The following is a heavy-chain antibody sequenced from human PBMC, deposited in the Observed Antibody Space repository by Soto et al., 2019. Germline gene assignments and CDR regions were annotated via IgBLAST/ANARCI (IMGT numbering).Heavy chain of an antibody. CDR1: GVTFSSYA. CDR3: ARYCSSTSCLPYYYYYGMDV. CDR2: ISGSGGST. V-gene: IGHV3-23*01. D-gene: IGHD2-2*01. J-gene: IGHJ6*02. Sequence: XGSLRLSCAAAGVTFSSYAMSWVRQAPGKGLDWVSAISGSGGSTYYADSVKGRFTISRDNSKNTLYLQMNSLRAEDTAVYYCARYCSSTSCLPYYYYYGMDVWGQGTTVTVSS.